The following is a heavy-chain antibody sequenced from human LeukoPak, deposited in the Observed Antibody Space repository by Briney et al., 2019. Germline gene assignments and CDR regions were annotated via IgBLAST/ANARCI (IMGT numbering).Heavy chain of an antibody. CDR2: IYHSGST. Sequence: PSETLFLTCTVSGGSISSGGYYWSWIRQPPGKGLEWIGYIYHSGSTYYNPSLKSRVTISVDRSKNQFSLKLSSVTAADTAVYYCARVAGTTPRFDYWGQGTLVTVSS. CDR1: GGSISSGGYY. CDR3: ARVAGTTPRFDY. V-gene: IGHV4-30-2*01. J-gene: IGHJ4*02. D-gene: IGHD1-7*01.